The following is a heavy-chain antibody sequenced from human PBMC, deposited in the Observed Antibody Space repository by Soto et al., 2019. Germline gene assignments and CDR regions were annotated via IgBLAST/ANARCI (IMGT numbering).Heavy chain of an antibody. V-gene: IGHV3-23*01. CDR3: ARTSSKGRTAHGTYFDY. CDR2: MSGVDDSK. D-gene: IGHD2-21*02. Sequence: GSLGRSGAVSGCPVNYYDLSWARQPPGKGLEWVSVMSGVDDSKSYADSVKGRLTISRDNAKNILFLQMNNLRAADTATYYCARTSSKGRTAHGTYFDYWGQGTLVTVYS. CDR1: GCPVNYYD. J-gene: IGHJ4*02.